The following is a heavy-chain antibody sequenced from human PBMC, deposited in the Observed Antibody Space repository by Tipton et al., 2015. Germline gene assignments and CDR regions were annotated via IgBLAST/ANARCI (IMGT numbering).Heavy chain of an antibody. Sequence: TLSLTCTVSGGSISSYYWSWIRQPPGKGLGWIGYKYSSGSTNYNSSLKSRLTLSEDTSKRQFSLKLTSVTAADTAVYFCARAQGSAAPFDYWGHGTLVTDSS. V-gene: IGHV4-59*01. CDR3: ARAQGSAAPFDY. D-gene: IGHD6-13*01. CDR2: KYSSGST. J-gene: IGHJ4*01. CDR1: GGSISSYY.